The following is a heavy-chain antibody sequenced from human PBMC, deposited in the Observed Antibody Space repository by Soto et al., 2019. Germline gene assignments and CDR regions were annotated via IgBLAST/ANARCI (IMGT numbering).Heavy chain of an antibody. Sequence: GSLRLSCTVSGGSVSSGSYYWSWIRQPPGKGLEWIGYIYYSGSTNYNPSLKSRVTISVDTSKNQFSLKLSSVTAADTAMYYCARDQTTCTNGVCYGMDVWGQGTTVTVSS. V-gene: IGHV4-61*01. CDR3: ARDQTTCTNGVCYGMDV. D-gene: IGHD2-8*01. CDR2: IYYSGST. J-gene: IGHJ6*02. CDR1: GGSVSSGSYY.